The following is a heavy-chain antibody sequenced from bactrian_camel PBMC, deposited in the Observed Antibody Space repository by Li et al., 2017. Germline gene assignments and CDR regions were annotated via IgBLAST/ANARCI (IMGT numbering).Heavy chain of an antibody. CDR3: VAGWWCGPKWTQAATYNF. CDR1: EYIGC. V-gene: IGHV3S53*01. D-gene: IGHD3*01. Sequence: HVQLVESGGGSVQSGGSLRLSCVASEYIGCMGWFRQAPGKMREVVAATDVDGTYYATSVKGRFTISQDNPRTVSLQMNSLKREDTAMYYCVAGWWCGPKWTQAATYNFWGQGTQVTVS. J-gene: IGHJ4*01. CDR2: TDVDGT.